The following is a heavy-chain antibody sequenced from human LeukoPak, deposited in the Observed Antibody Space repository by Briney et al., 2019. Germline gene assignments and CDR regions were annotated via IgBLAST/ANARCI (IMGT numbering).Heavy chain of an antibody. CDR2: INHSGST. CDR3: ARGSVRLRYGAWFDP. Sequence: PSETLSLTXAVYGGSFSGYYWSWIRQPPGKGLEWIGEINHSGSTNYNPSLKSRVTISVDTSKNQFSLKLSSVTAADTAVYYCARGSVRLRYGAWFDPWGQGTLVTVSS. CDR1: GGSFSGYY. V-gene: IGHV4-34*01. J-gene: IGHJ5*02. D-gene: IGHD4/OR15-4a*01.